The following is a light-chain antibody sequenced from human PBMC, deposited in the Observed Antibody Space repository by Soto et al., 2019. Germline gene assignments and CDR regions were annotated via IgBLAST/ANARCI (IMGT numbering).Light chain of an antibody. V-gene: IGLV2-14*03. CDR3: SAYTVSRTYV. Sequence: QSALTQAACGSGSPGQSITISCTGTSSDVGAYNFVSWHQQHPGKAPKLMIYNVYDRPSGISYRFSGSKSGNTASLTISGLQGEDEADYYCSAYTVSRTYVFGTGTKV. J-gene: IGLJ1*01. CDR2: NVY. CDR1: SSDVGAYNF.